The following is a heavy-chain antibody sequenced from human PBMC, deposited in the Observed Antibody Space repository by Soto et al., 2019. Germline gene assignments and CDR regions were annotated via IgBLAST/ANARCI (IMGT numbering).Heavy chain of an antibody. J-gene: IGHJ4*02. CDR1: GFTFSAHW. D-gene: IGHD2-15*01. Sequence: GGSLRLSCAVSGFTFSAHWMSWIRQAPGKGLEWVAVLNYDGSGTYYVDSVRGRFSISRDNSKSSLYLQMNSLRVEDTAVYFWARGGGHNLEYWGQGALVTVSS. CDR2: LNYDGSGT. CDR3: ARGGGHNLEY. V-gene: IGHV3-7*04.